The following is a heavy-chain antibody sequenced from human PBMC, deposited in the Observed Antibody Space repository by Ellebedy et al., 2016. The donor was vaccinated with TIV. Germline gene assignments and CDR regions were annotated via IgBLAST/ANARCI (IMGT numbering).Heavy chain of an antibody. CDR1: GYTFTTYY. D-gene: IGHD2-15*01. J-gene: IGHJ4*02. V-gene: IGHV1-46*01. CDR3: ARELSGGYFDY. CDR2: IFPSGGGT. Sequence: ASVKVSCKASGYTFTTYYIHWVRQAPGQGLEWMGVIFPSGGGTNYAQKFQDRVAMTRDTSASTVYMELSSLRSDETAVYYCARELSGGYFDYWGQGTLVTVSS.